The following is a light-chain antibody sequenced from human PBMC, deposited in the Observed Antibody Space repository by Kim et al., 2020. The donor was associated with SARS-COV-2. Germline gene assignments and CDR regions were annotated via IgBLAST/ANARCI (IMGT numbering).Light chain of an antibody. CDR3: QQYGNSPWT. CDR2: DAS. J-gene: IGKJ1*01. CDR1: QSVSSSY. V-gene: IGKV3-20*01. Sequence: LSPGERATLSCRASQSVSSSYLAWYQQKPGQAPRLLMYDASSRATGIPDRFSGSGSGTDFTLTISRLEPEDFAVYYCQQYGNSPWTFGQGTKVDIK.